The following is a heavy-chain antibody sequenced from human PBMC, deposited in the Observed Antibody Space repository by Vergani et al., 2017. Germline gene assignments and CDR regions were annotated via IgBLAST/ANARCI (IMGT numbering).Heavy chain of an antibody. D-gene: IGHD6-13*01. J-gene: IGHJ6*02. CDR1: GFTVSSNY. CDR2: IYSGGST. Sequence: EVQLVESGGGLVQPGGSLRLSCAASGFTVSSNYMSWVRQAPGKGLEWVSVIYSGGSTYYADSVKGRFTISRDNSKNTLYLQMNSLRAEDTAVYYCARDSGPXGYSSSWPYYYYYYGMDVWGQGTTVTVSS. CDR3: ARDSGPXGYSSSWPYYYYYYGMDV. V-gene: IGHV3-66*01.